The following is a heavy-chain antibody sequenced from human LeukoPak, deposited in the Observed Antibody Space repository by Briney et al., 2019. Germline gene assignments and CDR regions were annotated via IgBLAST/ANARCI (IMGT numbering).Heavy chain of an antibody. V-gene: IGHV1-24*01. J-gene: IGHJ4*02. CDR3: ATDITMIVVLTY. Sequence: ASVKVSCKVSGYTLTELSMHWVRQAPGKGLEWTGGFDPEDGETIYAQKFQGRVTMTEDTSTDTAYMELSSLRSEDTAVYYCATDITMIVVLTYWGQGTLVTVSS. CDR2: FDPEDGET. D-gene: IGHD3-22*01. CDR1: GYTLTELS.